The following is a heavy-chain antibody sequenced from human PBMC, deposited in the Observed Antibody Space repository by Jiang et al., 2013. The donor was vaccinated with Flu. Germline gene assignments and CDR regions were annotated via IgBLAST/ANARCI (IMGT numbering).Heavy chain of an antibody. V-gene: IGHV3-30*02. D-gene: IGHD3-3*01. Sequence: QLVESGGGVVQPGGSLRLSCAASGFTFSYYPMYWVRQAPGKGLEWVASIRFDGSDKYYAESVKGRFTISRDNSRNTLFLQMNNLRPEDTSVYYCATLRGSSYDTYLADYWGEGTPGHRLL. CDR3: ATLRGSSYDTYLADY. CDR2: IRFDGSDK. CDR1: GFTFSYYP. J-gene: IGHJ4*02.